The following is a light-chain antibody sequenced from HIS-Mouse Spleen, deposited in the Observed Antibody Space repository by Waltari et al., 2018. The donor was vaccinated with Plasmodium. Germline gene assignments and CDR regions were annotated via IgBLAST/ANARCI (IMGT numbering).Light chain of an antibody. CDR3: YSTDSSGNHRV. CDR2: EDS. Sequence: SYALTQPPSVSVSPGQTASITCSGDALPKNYAYWYQQKSGQAPVLVIYEDSKRPSGIPERFSGSSSGTMATLTISGAQVEDEADYYCYSTDSSGNHRVFGGGTKLTVL. V-gene: IGLV3-10*01. J-gene: IGLJ3*02. CDR1: ALPKNY.